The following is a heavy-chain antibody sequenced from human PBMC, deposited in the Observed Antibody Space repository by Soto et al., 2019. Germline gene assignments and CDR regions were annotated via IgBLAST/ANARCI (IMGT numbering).Heavy chain of an antibody. CDR1: GFTFSSYS. CDR3: ARDRVTLSLRVFSDY. Sequence: PGGSLRLSCAASGFTFSSYSMNWVRQAPGKGLEWVSSISSSSSYIYYADSVKGRFTISRDNAKNSLYLQMNSLRAEDTAVYYCARDRVTLSLRVFSDYWGQGTLVTVSS. D-gene: IGHD2-8*01. V-gene: IGHV3-21*01. J-gene: IGHJ4*02. CDR2: ISSSSSYI.